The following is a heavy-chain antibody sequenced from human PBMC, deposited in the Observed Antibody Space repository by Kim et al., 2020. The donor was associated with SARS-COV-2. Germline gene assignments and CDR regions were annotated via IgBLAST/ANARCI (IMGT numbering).Heavy chain of an antibody. CDR3: AKAYYDSSGFYEGYFDY. D-gene: IGHD3-22*01. V-gene: IGHV3-9*01. CDR2: ISWNSGNI. Sequence: GGSLRLSCAASGFTFDDYAMHWVRQAPGKGLEWVSGISWNSGNIGYADSVKGRFTISRDNAKNSLYLQMNSLRAEDTALYYCAKAYYDSSGFYEGYFDYWGQGTLLSVSS. CDR1: GFTFDDYA. J-gene: IGHJ4*02.